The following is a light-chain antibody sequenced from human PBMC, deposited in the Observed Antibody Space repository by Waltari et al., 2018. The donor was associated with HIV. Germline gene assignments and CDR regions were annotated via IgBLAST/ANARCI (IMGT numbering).Light chain of an antibody. CDR3: KSKTSSSTPCV. CDR2: GVS. CDR1: SSDVGGYNS. J-gene: IGLJ1*01. V-gene: IGLV2-14*03. Sequence: QSALTQPASVSGSPGQSITISCTGTSSDVGGYNSVAWYQQHPGKAPKLIIYGVSNRRSGVPYRYAGSTTGNTASLTSSGLQAEDEADYYCKSKTSSSTPCVFGTGTKVTVL.